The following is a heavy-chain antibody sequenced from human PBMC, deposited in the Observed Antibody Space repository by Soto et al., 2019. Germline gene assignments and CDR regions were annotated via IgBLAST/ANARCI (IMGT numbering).Heavy chain of an antibody. CDR1: GITISSYA. V-gene: IGHV3-23*01. D-gene: IGHD3-22*01. Sequence: PGGSLRLSCVASGITISSYAMTWVRQAPGKGLEWVSGVSGSCGSTYYADSVKGRFSISRDNPKNTLYLQMNSLRVEDTAKYYCSKDWAYYDSRGLCAFAIWGQGTMVTVSS. CDR2: VSGSCGST. J-gene: IGHJ3*02. CDR3: SKDWAYYDSRGLCAFAI.